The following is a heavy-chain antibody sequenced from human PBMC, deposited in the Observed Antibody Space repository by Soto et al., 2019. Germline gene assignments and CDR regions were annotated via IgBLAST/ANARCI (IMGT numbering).Heavy chain of an antibody. V-gene: IGHV4-34*01. Sequence: SETLSLTCAVYGGSFSGYYWSWIRQPPGKGLEWIGEINHSGSTNYNPSLKSRVTISVDTSKNQFSLKLSSVTAADTAVYYCARVIWREGAYGMDVWGQGTTVTVSS. J-gene: IGHJ6*02. CDR1: GGSFSGYY. CDR2: INHSGST. CDR3: ARVIWREGAYGMDV. D-gene: IGHD1-26*01.